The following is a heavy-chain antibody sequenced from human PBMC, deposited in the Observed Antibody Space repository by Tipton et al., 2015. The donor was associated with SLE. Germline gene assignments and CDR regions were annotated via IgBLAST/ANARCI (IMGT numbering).Heavy chain of an antibody. D-gene: IGHD2-2*01. Sequence: TLSLTCTVSGGSISSSSYYWGWIRQPPGKGLEWIWRIYYSGSTYYNPSLKSRVTISVDTSKNQFSLKLSSVTAADTAVYYCSRRGYCSSTSCLAWFVPWGQGTLVTVSS. J-gene: IGHJ5*02. CDR2: IYYSGST. CDR3: SRRGYCSSTSCLAWFVP. V-gene: IGHV4-39*07. CDR1: GGSISSSSYY.